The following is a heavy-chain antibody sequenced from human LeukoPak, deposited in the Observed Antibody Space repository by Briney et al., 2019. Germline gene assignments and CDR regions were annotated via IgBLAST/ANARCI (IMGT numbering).Heavy chain of an antibody. V-gene: IGHV4-59*01. CDR3: ARVLAGYYYYMDV. Sequence: SETLSLTCTVSGGSISSYYWSWIRQPPGKGLEWIGYIYYSGSTNYNPSLKSRVTISVDTSKNQFSLKLSSVTAADTAVYYCARVLAGYYYYMDVWGKGTTVTVSS. CDR1: GGSISSYY. CDR2: IYYSGST. J-gene: IGHJ6*03.